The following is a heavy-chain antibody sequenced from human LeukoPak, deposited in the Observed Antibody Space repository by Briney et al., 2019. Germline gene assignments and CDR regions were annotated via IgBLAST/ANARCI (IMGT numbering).Heavy chain of an antibody. V-gene: IGHV4-34*01. D-gene: IGHD2-2*01. Sequence: KPPETLSLTCAVYGVSFSGYYWSWIRQPPGKGLEWIGEINHSGSTNYNPSLKSRVTISVDTSKNQFSLKLSSVTAAGTAVYYCARHRRVAPAAAKDYYYYYMDVWGKGTTVTVSS. J-gene: IGHJ6*03. CDR1: GVSFSGYY. CDR2: INHSGST. CDR3: ARHRRVAPAAAKDYYYYYMDV.